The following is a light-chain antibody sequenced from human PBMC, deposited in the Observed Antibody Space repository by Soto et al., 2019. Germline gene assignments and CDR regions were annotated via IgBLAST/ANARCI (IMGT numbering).Light chain of an antibody. Sequence: DIQMTQSPSTLSSSVGERATISCRASQSISSWLAWYQQKPGKAPKLLIYHASTLETGVPSRFSGSGSGTEFTLTISSLQADDFATYYCQQYNSYSTFGQGTKVDIK. V-gene: IGKV1-5*01. CDR3: QQYNSYST. J-gene: IGKJ1*01. CDR2: HAS. CDR1: QSISSW.